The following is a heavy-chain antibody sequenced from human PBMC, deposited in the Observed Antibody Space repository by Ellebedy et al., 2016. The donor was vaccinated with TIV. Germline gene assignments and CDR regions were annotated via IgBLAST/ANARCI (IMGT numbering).Heavy chain of an antibody. CDR2: IDWDDDK. CDR3: ARITMVRGVIILDY. D-gene: IGHD3-10*01. CDR1: GFSLSPSGMC. Sequence: SGPTLVQPTQPLTLTCTFPGFSLSPSGMCVSWIRQPPGKALEWLARIDWDDDKYYSTSLKTRLTISKDTSKNQVVLKMTNMEPVDTATYYCARITMVRGVIILDYWGQGTLVTVSS. V-gene: IGHV2-70*11. J-gene: IGHJ4*02.